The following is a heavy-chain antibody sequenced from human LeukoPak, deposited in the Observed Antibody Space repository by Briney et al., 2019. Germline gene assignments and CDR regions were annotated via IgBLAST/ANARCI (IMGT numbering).Heavy chain of an antibody. CDR3: ARSDYHNSGSHTVFDAFDI. CDR2: IYHSGST. D-gene: IGHD3-10*01. CDR1: SDSISSYY. J-gene: IGHJ3*02. V-gene: IGHV4-59*01. Sequence: SETLSLTCTVSSDSISSYYWTWIRQPPGKGQEWIGYIYHSGSTNYNPSLKSRVTISVDKSKNQFSLKLSFVTAADTAMYYCARSDYHNSGSHTVFDAFDIWGQGTRVTVSS.